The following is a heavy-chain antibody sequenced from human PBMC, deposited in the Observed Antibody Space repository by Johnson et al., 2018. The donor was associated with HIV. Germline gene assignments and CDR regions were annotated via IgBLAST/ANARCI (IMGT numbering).Heavy chain of an antibody. CDR3: ARRYSGSYGAFDI. CDR1: GFSFDDYG. CDR2: IDWNGGST. Sequence: VQLVESGGGVVRPGGSLKLSCAASGFSFDDYGMSWVRQPPGKGLEWVSGIDWNGGSTSYADSVRGRFTISRDNAKNSLYLQMNSLRAEDTAVYYCARRYSGSYGAFDIWGQGTMVTVSS. V-gene: IGHV3-20*04. J-gene: IGHJ3*02. D-gene: IGHD1-26*01.